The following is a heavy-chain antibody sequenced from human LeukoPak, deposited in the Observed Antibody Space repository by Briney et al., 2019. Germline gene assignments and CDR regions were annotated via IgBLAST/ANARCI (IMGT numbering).Heavy chain of an antibody. CDR3: ARAFYDQVTHGFGI. Sequence: GGSLRLSCAASGFTVSSNYMNWVRQVPGKGLEWVSVIYSGGDTYYADSVEGRFTISRDNSKNMLYLQMNTLRAEDTAVYYCARAFYDQVTHGFGIWGQGTTVTVSS. V-gene: IGHV3-53*01. CDR1: GFTVSSNY. CDR2: IYSGGDT. D-gene: IGHD2/OR15-2a*01. J-gene: IGHJ3*02.